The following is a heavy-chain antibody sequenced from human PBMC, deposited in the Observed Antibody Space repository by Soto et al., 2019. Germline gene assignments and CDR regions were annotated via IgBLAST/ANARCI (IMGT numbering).Heavy chain of an antibody. Sequence: QVQLVQSGAEVKKPGSSVKVSCKASGGTFSSYAISWVRQAPGQGLEWMGGIIPIFGTANYAQKFQGRVTITADKSTSTADMEMSSLRSEDTAVYYCAREAEGSGIYYMVDYYYYDGMDVWGQGTTVTVSS. CDR3: AREAEGSGIYYMVDYYYYDGMDV. V-gene: IGHV1-69*06. CDR2: IIPIFGTA. D-gene: IGHD3-10*01. J-gene: IGHJ6*02. CDR1: GGTFSSYA.